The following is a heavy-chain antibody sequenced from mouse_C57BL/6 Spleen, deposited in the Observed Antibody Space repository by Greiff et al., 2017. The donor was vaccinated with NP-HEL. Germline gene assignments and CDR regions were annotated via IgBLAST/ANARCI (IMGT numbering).Heavy chain of an antibody. D-gene: IGHD4-1*01. CDR3: TRGVTGNYAMDY. J-gene: IGHJ4*01. CDR2: IDPETGGT. V-gene: IGHV1-15*01. Sequence: QVQLQPSGAELVRPGASVTLSCKASGYTFTDYEMHWVKQTPVHGLEWIGAIDPETGGTAYNQKFKGKAILTADKSSSTAYLELRSLTSEDSAVYYCTRGVTGNYAMDYWGQGTSVTVSS. CDR1: GYTFTDYE.